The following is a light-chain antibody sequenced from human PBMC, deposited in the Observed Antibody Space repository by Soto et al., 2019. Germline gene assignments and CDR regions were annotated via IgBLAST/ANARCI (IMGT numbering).Light chain of an antibody. CDR1: QSVSSS. J-gene: IGKJ1*01. V-gene: IGKV3-20*01. CDR3: QQYGGSPRT. Sequence: EIVLTQSPGTLSLSPGEGATLSCRASQSVSSSLAGYQQKRGQAPRLLIHGASSRATGIPDRFSGSGSRTDFTLTISRLEPEDFAVSYCQQYGGSPRTFGQGTKVEVK. CDR2: GAS.